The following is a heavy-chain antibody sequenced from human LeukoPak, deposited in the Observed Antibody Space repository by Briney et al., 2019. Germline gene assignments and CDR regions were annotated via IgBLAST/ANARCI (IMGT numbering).Heavy chain of an antibody. CDR1: GFTFSSYT. D-gene: IGHD3-9*01. CDR2: ISSSSSDI. Sequence: AGGSLRLSCAASGFTFSSYTMNWVRQAPGKGLEWVSSISSSSSDIYYADSVKGRFTISRDNAKNSVYLQMNGLRVEDTAVYFCARSVARYWGQGTVVTVSS. V-gene: IGHV3-21*01. J-gene: IGHJ4*02. CDR3: ARSVARY.